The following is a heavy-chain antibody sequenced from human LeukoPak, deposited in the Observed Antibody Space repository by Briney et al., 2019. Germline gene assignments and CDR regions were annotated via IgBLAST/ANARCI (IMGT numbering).Heavy chain of an antibody. CDR3: ARDLRHRGVISNCFDP. Sequence: GGSLRLSCAASGFTFSSYWMNWVRQAPGKGLVWVSRIASDGSSTTYADSVKGRFSISRDNAKNTLYLQMNSLRAEDTAVYYCARDLRHRGVISNCFDPWGQGNLVTVSS. CDR2: IASDGSST. D-gene: IGHD3-10*01. CDR1: GFTFSSYW. V-gene: IGHV3-74*01. J-gene: IGHJ5*02.